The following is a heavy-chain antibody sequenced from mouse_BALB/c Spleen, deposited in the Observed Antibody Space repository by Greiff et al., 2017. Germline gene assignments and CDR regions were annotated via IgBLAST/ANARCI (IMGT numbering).Heavy chain of an antibody. CDR1: GYSITSDYA. CDR3: ARDSSGYGGGMDY. CDR2: ISYSGST. V-gene: IGHV3-2*02. Sequence: EVQLQQSGPGLVKPSQSLSLTCTVTGYSITSDYAWNWIRQFPGNKLEWMGYISYSGSTSYNPSLKSRISITRDTSKNQFFLQLNSVTTEDTATYYCARDSSGYGGGMDYWGQGTSVTVSS. D-gene: IGHD3-2*01. J-gene: IGHJ4*01.